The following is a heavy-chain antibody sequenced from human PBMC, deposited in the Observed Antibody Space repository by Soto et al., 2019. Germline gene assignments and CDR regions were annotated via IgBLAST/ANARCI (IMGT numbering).Heavy chain of an antibody. Sequence: GGSLRLSCAASGFIFSEIGMNWVRQAPGKGLEWIAHISSTSTTIQYADSVKGRFTISRDNVKNLVFLQMNSLRDEDTAVYYCAQEWEAWGRGTLVTVSS. CDR1: GFIFSEIG. D-gene: IGHD1-26*01. J-gene: IGHJ5*02. CDR2: ISSTSTTI. V-gene: IGHV3-48*02. CDR3: AQEWEA.